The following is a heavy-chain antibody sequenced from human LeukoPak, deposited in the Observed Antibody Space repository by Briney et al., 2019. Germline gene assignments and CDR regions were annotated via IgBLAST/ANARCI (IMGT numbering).Heavy chain of an antibody. J-gene: IGHJ4*02. CDR2: ISSSSSYT. Sequence: GGSLRLSCAASGFTFSDYYMSWSRQAPGKGLEWVSYISSSSSYTNYADSVKDRFTISRDNAKNSLYLQMNGLRAEDTAVYYCARESCGGDCYSLDYRGQGTPGTVSS. V-gene: IGHV3-11*05. D-gene: IGHD2-21*02. CDR1: GFTFSDYY. CDR3: ARESCGGDCYSLDY.